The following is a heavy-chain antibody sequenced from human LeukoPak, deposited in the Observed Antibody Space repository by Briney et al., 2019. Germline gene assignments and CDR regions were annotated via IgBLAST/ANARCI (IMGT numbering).Heavy chain of an antibody. V-gene: IGHV3-33*08. D-gene: IGHD3-22*01. CDR1: GFTFNNHA. Sequence: GGSLRLSCVVSGFTFNNHAMSWVRQPPGKGLEWVAIIWYDGSNKKYEDSVKGRFTISRDNSKNTLYLQMNSLRAEDTAVYYCARGVDYYENSGTIDYWGQGTLVTVSS. J-gene: IGHJ4*02. CDR2: IWYDGSNK. CDR3: ARGVDYYENSGTIDY.